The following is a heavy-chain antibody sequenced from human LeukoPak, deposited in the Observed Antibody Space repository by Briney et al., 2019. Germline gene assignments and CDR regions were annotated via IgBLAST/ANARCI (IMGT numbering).Heavy chain of an antibody. V-gene: IGHV4-34*01. J-gene: IGHJ4*02. CDR3: AREAYGSGSSFDY. D-gene: IGHD3-10*01. CDR2: INLSGST. Sequence: SETLSLTCAVYGGSLSGYYWSWIRQPPGKGLEWIGEINLSGSTNYNPSLKSRATISVDTSKNQFSLKLSSVTAADTAVYYCAREAYGSGSSFDYWGQGTLVTVSS. CDR1: GGSLSGYY.